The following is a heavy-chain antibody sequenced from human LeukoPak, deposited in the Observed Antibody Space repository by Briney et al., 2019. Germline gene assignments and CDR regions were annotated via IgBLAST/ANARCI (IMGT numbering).Heavy chain of an antibody. J-gene: IGHJ4*02. CDR3: ARSEGYSSGWLPPGY. V-gene: IGHV4-59*01. CDR1: GGSISSYY. CDR2: IYYSGST. D-gene: IGHD6-19*01. Sequence: SPTLSLTCTVSGGSISSYYCSWIRQPPGKGLEWIGYIYYSGSTNYNPSLKSRVTISVDTSKNQFSLKLSSVTAADTAVYYCARSEGYSSGWLPPGYWGQGTLVTVSS.